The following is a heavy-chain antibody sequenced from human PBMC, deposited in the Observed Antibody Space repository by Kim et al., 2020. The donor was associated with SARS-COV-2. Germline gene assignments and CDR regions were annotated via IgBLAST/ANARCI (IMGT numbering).Heavy chain of an antibody. CDR2: IIPILGIA. CDR1: GGTFTSYA. D-gene: IGHD1-20*01. J-gene: IGHJ4*02. CDR3: ARDKEYNWNEREIYY. Sequence: SVKVSCKASGGTFTSYAISWVRQAPGQGLEWMGRIIPILGIANYAQKFQGRVTMTADKSMNTAYMELSSLRSEDTAVYYCARDKEYNWNEREIYYWGQG. V-gene: IGHV1-69*04.